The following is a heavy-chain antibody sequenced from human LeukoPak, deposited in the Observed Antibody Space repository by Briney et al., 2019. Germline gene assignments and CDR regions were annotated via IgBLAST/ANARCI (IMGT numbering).Heavy chain of an antibody. CDR1: GGSISSYY. V-gene: IGHV4-59*08. D-gene: IGHD6-19*01. Sequence: SETLSLTCTVSGGSISSYYWSWNRQPPGKGLEWIGSIYHSGSTYYNPSLESRVTISVDTSKNQFSLKLSSVAAADTAVYYCARKNSSGWYWGWFDPWGQGTLVTVSS. J-gene: IGHJ5*02. CDR2: IYHSGST. CDR3: ARKNSSGWYWGWFDP.